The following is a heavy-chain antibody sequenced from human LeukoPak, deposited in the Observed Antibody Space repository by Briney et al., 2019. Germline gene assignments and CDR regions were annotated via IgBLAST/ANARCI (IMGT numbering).Heavy chain of an antibody. CDR3: ARTQSQSGSYRYYFGY. CDR1: GASVGSAGYY. Sequence: SETLSLTCTVSGASVGSAGYYWSWIRQPPGGGLEWIGYIYYISNTNYNPSLKSRVTMSVDPSKNQFSLKLNSMTAADTAVYYCARTQSQSGSYRYYFGYWGQGTLVTVSS. J-gene: IGHJ4*02. V-gene: IGHV4-61*08. D-gene: IGHD1-26*01. CDR2: IYYISNT.